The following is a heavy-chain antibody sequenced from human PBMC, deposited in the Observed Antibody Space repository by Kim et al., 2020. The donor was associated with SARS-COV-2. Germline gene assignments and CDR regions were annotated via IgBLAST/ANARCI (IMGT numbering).Heavy chain of an antibody. CDR2: MSGDASTT. V-gene: IGHV3-74*01. J-gene: IGHJ6*02. CDR3: ARGMFRNGLDV. D-gene: IGHD1-1*01. CDR1: GFTFRSYW. Sequence: GGSLRLSCAASGFTFRSYWINWVRQAPGKGLMWDSRMSGDASTTNYADSVKGRFTMSRDNAENTVYQQMNSLRGDDTAVYYCARGMFRNGLDVWGQGTTVTVSS.